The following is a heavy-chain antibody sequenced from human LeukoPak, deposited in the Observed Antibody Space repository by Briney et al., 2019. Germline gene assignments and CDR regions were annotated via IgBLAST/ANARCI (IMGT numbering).Heavy chain of an antibody. CDR3: ARRAPGYDTIPEGAFDI. Sequence: PSETLSLTCAVSGGSISSYYWSWIWQPPGKGLEWIGYIYYSGSTNYNPSLRSRVTISVDTSKNQFSLKLSSVTAADTAVYYCARRAPGYDTIPEGAFDIWGQGTMVTVSS. D-gene: IGHD3-22*01. CDR2: IYYSGST. J-gene: IGHJ3*02. CDR1: GGSISSYY. V-gene: IGHV4-59*01.